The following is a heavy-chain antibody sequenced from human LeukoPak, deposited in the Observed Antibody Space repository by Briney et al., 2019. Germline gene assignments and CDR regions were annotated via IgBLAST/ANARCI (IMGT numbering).Heavy chain of an antibody. CDR1: GGTFISYA. J-gene: IGHJ6*03. CDR3: ARGRWLHPGAMDV. Sequence: SVKVSCKASGGTFISYAISWVRQAPGQGLEWMGGIIPIFGTANYAQKFQGRVTITTDESTSTAYMELSSLRSEDTAVYYCARGRWLHPGAMDVWGKGTTVTVSS. V-gene: IGHV1-69*05. D-gene: IGHD5-24*01. CDR2: IIPIFGTA.